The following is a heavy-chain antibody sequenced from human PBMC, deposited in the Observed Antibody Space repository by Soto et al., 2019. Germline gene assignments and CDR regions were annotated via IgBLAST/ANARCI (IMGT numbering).Heavy chain of an antibody. CDR2: IKQDGSEK. D-gene: IGHD6-13*01. CDR1: GFTFSSYW. J-gene: IGHJ4*02. CDR3: ARDRSFIAAAGDDY. V-gene: IGHV3-7*01. Sequence: GGSLRLSCAASGFTFSSYWMSWVRQAPGKGLEWVANIKQDGSEKYYVDSVKGRFTISRDNAKNSLYLQMNSLRAEDTAVYYCARDRSFIAAAGDDYWGQGTLVTVSS.